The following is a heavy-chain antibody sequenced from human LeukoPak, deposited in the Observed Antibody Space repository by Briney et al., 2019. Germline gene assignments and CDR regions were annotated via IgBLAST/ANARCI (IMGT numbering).Heavy chain of an antibody. CDR3: ATAGVSWWDFEY. CDR2: FDPEDGET. V-gene: IGHV1-24*01. CDR1: GYTLTELS. J-gene: IGHJ4*02. Sequence: ASVKVSCKVSGYTLTELSMHWVRQAPGKGLEWMGGFDPEDGETIYAQKFQGRVTMTEDTSTDTAYMELSSLRSEDTAVYYCATAGVSWWDFEYWGQGTLVTVSS. D-gene: IGHD6-13*01.